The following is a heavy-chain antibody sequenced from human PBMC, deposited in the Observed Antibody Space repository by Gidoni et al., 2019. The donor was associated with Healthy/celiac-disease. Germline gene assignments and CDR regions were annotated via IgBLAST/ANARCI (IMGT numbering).Heavy chain of an antibody. CDR1: GGTFSSYA. J-gene: IGHJ6*02. CDR3: ARDVGIVVVPAAMGYYYYGMDV. V-gene: IGHV1-69*01. D-gene: IGHD2-2*03. CDR2: IIPIFGTA. Sequence: QVQLVQSGAEVKKPGSSVKVSCKASGGTFSSYAIRWVRQAPGQGLEWMGGIIPIFGTANYAQKFQGRVTITADESTSTAYMELSSLRSEDTAVYYCARDVGIVVVPAAMGYYYYGMDVWGQGTTVTVSS.